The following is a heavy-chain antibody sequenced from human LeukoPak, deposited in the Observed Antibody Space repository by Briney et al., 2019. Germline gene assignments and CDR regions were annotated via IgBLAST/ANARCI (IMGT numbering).Heavy chain of an antibody. D-gene: IGHD5-24*01. CDR2: IIPIFGTA. J-gene: IGHJ4*02. CDR3: ARGKVATTARTFDY. Sequence: GASVKVSCKASGGTFSSYAISWVRQAPGQGLEWMGGIIPIFGTANYAQKFQGRVTITTDESTSTAYVELSSLRSEDTAVYYCARGKVATTARTFDYWGQGTLVTVSS. CDR1: GGTFSSYA. V-gene: IGHV1-69*05.